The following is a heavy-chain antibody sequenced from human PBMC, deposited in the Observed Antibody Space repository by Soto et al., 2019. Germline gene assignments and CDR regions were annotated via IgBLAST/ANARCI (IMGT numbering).Heavy chain of an antibody. V-gene: IGHV3-30*18. CDR2: ISYDGSNK. Sequence: GGSLRLSCAASGFTFSSYGMHWVRQAPGKGLEWVAVISYDGSNKYYADSVKGRFTISRDNSKNTLYLQMNSLRAEDTAVYYCAKDRGYYDSSGYYEYGWFDPWGQGTLVTVSS. D-gene: IGHD3-22*01. J-gene: IGHJ5*02. CDR1: GFTFSSYG. CDR3: AKDRGYYDSSGYYEYGWFDP.